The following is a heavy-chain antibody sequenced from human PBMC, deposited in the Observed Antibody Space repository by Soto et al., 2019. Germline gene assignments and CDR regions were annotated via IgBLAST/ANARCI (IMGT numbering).Heavy chain of an antibody. CDR3: ARVSWREKYGMDV. CDR2: INISGNTI. Sequence: PGGSLRLSCAASGFPFSDSYMSWIRQAPGKGLEWISYINISGNTIYYADSLKGRFTISRDKAKNSLYLQMNRLRAEDTAVYYCARVSWREKYGMDVWGQGTTVTVSS. CDR1: GFPFSDSY. V-gene: IGHV3-11*01. J-gene: IGHJ6*02.